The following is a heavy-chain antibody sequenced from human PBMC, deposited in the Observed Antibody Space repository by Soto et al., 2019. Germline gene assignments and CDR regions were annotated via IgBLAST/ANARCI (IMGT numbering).Heavy chain of an antibody. CDR3: GRILPPATFDY. CDR1: GYTFTSYY. D-gene: IGHD2-21*02. V-gene: IGHV1-46*03. Sequence: ASVKVSCKASGYTFTSYYVHWIRQAPGQGLEWMGIINASGGRTTYAPKFQGRVTMTRDTSTSTVYMELSSLTSEDTAAYFCGRILPPATFDYWGQGTLVTVSS. J-gene: IGHJ4*02. CDR2: INASGGRT.